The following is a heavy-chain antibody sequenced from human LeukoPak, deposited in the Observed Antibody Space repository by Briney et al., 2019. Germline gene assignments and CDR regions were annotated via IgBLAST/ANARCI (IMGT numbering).Heavy chain of an antibody. D-gene: IGHD3-3*01. CDR1: GFTFSSYG. CDR3: ANSILPAFDY. Sequence: GGTLRLSCAASGFTFSSYGMSWVRQAPGEGLEWVSAISGSGGSTYYADSVKGRFTISRDNSKNTLYLQMNSLRAEDTAVYYCANSILPAFDYWGQGTLVTVSS. CDR2: ISGSGGST. J-gene: IGHJ4*02. V-gene: IGHV3-23*01.